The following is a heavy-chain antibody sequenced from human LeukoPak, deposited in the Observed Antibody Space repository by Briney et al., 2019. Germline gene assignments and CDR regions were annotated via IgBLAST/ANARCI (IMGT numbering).Heavy chain of an antibody. J-gene: IGHJ4*02. CDR1: GYTSTSYG. D-gene: IGHD1-1*01. Sequence: GASVKVSCKASGYTSTSYGISWVRQAPGQGLERMGGTSAYNGNTNYAQKLQGRVTMTTDTSTSTAYMELGSLRSDDTAVYYCARVGYNWNDDYYFDYWGQGTLVTVSP. CDR2: TSAYNGNT. CDR3: ARVGYNWNDDYYFDY. V-gene: IGHV1-18*04.